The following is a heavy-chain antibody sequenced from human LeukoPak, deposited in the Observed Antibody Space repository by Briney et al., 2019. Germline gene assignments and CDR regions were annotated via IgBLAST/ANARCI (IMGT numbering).Heavy chain of an antibody. J-gene: IGHJ4*02. V-gene: IGHV4-39*07. D-gene: IGHD6-13*01. CDR2: MYYSGST. CDR3: ARYTSSGGHFDY. Sequence: SETLSLTCSVSGGSISSSSYYWGWIRQPPGKGLEWIGNMYYSGSTYFNPSLKSRVTISVDTSKNQFSLRLSSVTAADTAVCYCARYTSSGGHFDYWGQGTLVTVSS. CDR1: GGSISSSSYY.